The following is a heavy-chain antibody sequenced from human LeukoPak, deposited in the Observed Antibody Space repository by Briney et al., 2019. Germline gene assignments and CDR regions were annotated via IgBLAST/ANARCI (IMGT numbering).Heavy chain of an antibody. CDR2: INHSGGT. CDR1: GGSFSGYY. J-gene: IGHJ4*02. V-gene: IGHV4-34*01. D-gene: IGHD3-16*01. Sequence: PSETLSLTCAVYGGSFSGYYWSWIRQPPGKGLEWIGEINHSGGTNYNPSLKSRVTISVDTSKNQFSLKLSSVTAADTAVYYCASFGPVDYWGQGTLVTVSS. CDR3: ASFGPVDY.